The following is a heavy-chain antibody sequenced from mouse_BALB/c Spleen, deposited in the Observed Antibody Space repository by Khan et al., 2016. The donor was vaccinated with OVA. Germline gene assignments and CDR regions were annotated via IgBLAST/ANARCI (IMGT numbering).Heavy chain of an antibody. CDR2: ISYSGNT. D-gene: IGHD2-10*02. CDR1: GYSITSDYA. Sequence: EVQLVESGPGLMKPSQSLSLTCTVTGYSITSDYAWNWIRQFPGNKLEWMGYISYSGNTNYNPSLKSRISIPRDTSKNQFFLQLNSVTTEDTATYYCARVYGGDFDYWGQGTTLTVSS. CDR3: ARVYGGDFDY. J-gene: IGHJ2*01. V-gene: IGHV3-2*02.